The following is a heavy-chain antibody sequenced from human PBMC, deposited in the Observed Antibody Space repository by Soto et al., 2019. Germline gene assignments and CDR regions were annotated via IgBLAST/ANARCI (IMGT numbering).Heavy chain of an antibody. J-gene: IGHJ5*02. V-gene: IGHV1-3*01. CDR2: INAGNGNT. Sequence: SVKVSCKASGYTFTSYAMHWVRQAPGQRLEWMGWINAGNGNTKYSQKFQGRVTITRDTSASTAYMELSSLRSEDTAVYYCAREPASVGYYDSSGYYYDPWFDPWGQGTLVTVSS. CDR3: AREPASVGYYDSSGYYYDPWFDP. D-gene: IGHD3-22*01. CDR1: GYTFTSYA.